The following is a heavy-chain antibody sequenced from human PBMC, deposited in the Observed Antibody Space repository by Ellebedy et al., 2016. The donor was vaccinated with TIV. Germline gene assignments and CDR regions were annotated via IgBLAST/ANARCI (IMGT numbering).Heavy chain of an antibody. J-gene: IGHJ4*02. CDR1: GFSFSSHV. CDR2: IGGSGAYI. V-gene: IGHV3-21*05. Sequence: GGSLRLXCVASGFSFSSHVMNWVRQDPGKGLEWLSYIGGSGAYIYYADSVKGRFTISREDAKNSLHLQMNSLTAGDTAVYYCSSINEGDVDKWGQGTLVTVSS. CDR3: SSINEGDVDK. D-gene: IGHD5-12*01.